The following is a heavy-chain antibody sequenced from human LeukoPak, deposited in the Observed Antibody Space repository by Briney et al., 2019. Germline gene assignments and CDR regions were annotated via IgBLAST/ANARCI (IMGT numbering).Heavy chain of an antibody. CDR3: ARARRELPYYYYYMDV. Sequence: GGSLRLSCAASGFTFSSYSMNWVRQAPGKGLEWVSSISSSSSYIYYADSVKGRFTISRDNAKNSLYLQMNSLRAEDTAVYYCARARRELPYYYYYMDVWGKGTTVTVSS. CDR2: ISSSSSYI. J-gene: IGHJ6*03. V-gene: IGHV3-21*01. D-gene: IGHD1-26*01. CDR1: GFTFSSYS.